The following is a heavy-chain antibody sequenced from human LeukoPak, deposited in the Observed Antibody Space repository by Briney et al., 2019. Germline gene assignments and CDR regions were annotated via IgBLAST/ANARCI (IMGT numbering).Heavy chain of an antibody. V-gene: IGHV3-23*01. J-gene: IGHJ6*03. D-gene: IGHD2-21*02. Sequence: PGGSLRLSCAASGFTFSSYAMSWVRQAPGKGLEWVSAISGSGGSTYYADSVKGRFTISRDNSKNTLYLQMNSLRAEDTAVYYCAKDGVTAAYYYYYYYMDVWGKGTTVTISS. CDR2: ISGSGGST. CDR1: GFTFSSYA. CDR3: AKDGVTAAYYYYYYYMDV.